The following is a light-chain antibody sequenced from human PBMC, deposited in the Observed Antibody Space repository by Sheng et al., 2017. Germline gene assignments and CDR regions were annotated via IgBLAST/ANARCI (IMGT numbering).Light chain of an antibody. J-gene: IGKJ2*01. CDR3: QQYDNLPSYT. Sequence: DIQMTQSPSSLSASVGDRVTITCQASQDIRNSLNWYQHKPGKAPKVLIYDVYHLATGVPSRFSGSGSGTEFTFTITSLQPEDIATYYCQQYDNLPSYTFGQGTKLEIK. V-gene: IGKV1-33*01. CDR1: QDIRNS. CDR2: DVY.